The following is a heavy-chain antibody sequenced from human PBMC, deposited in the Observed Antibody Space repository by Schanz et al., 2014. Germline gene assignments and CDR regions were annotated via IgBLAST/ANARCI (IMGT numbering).Heavy chain of an antibody. CDR1: GYTFTGYY. V-gene: IGHV1-18*04. D-gene: IGHD2-2*02. Sequence: QVQLVQSGAEMKKPGASVKVSCKASGYTFTGYYMHWVRQAPGQGLEWMGWVSPYNGNTNYAQKLQGRVTMTADTSTSTADMDQRSLRSDDAAVYYCGGGQSPYTNAAGVRYFDYWGEGTLVTVSS. J-gene: IGHJ4*02. CDR3: GGGQSPYTNAAGVRYFDY. CDR2: VSPYNGNT.